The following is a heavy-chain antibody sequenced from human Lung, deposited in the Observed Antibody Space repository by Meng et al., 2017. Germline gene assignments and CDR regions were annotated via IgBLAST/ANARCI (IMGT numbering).Heavy chain of an antibody. Sequence: QVQLQEPGPGLVKPSGTLSLTCAVSGGSISSSNWWSWVRQPPGKGLEWIGEIYHSGSTNYNPPLKSRVTISVDKSKNQFSLKLSPVTAADTAVYYCARGSITMVRGVSVFDPWGQGTLVTVSS. V-gene: IGHV4-4*02. CDR3: ARGSITMVRGVSVFDP. CDR1: GGSISSSNW. D-gene: IGHD3-10*01. J-gene: IGHJ5*02. CDR2: IYHSGST.